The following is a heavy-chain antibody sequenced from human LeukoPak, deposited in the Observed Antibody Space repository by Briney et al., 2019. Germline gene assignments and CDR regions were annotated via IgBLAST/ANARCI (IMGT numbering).Heavy chain of an antibody. J-gene: IGHJ5*02. CDR2: INHSGST. CDR1: GGSFSGYY. D-gene: IGHD3-3*01. Sequence: SETLSLTCAVYGGSFSGYYWSWIRQPPGKGLEWIGEINHSGSTNYNPSLKSRITISVDTSKNQFSLKLSSVTAADTAVCYCARGPRIRFLEWLSFGQYNWFDPWGQGTLVTVSS. CDR3: ARGPRIRFLEWLSFGQYNWFDP. V-gene: IGHV4-34*01.